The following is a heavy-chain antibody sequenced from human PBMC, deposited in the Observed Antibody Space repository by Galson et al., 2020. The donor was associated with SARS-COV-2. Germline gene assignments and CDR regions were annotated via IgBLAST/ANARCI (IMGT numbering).Heavy chain of an antibody. V-gene: IGHV3-9*01. J-gene: IGHJ3*01. CDR2: INWNSGSI. CDR1: TFTFEHYA. CDR3: VKDIGDYYVTSGYYGACDW. D-gene: IGHD3-22*01. Sequence: QLGESLQISCAASTFTFEHYAMHWVRQAPGKGMEWVSGINWNSGSIGYAASVTGRFTTSRDNANNSLYLQMKSLRAEDTAVYYCVKDIGDYYVTSGYYGACDWWGQVRLVTVS.